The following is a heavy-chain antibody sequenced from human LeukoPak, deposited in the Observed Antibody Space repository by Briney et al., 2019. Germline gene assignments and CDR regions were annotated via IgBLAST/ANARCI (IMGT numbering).Heavy chain of an antibody. J-gene: IGHJ4*02. CDR2: IWYDGSNK. D-gene: IGHD3-10*01. V-gene: IGHV3-33*08. Sequence: TGGSLRLSGEGYGFNFSSYSMHWVRQAPGKGLEWVAVIWYDGSNKYYADSVKGRFTISRDNSKNTLYLQMNSLRAEDTAVYFCAREGSGSLPRLDHWGQGTLVTVSS. CDR1: GFNFSSYS. CDR3: AREGSGSLPRLDH.